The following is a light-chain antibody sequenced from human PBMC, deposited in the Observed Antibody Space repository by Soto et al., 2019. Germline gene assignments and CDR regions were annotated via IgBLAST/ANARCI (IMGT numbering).Light chain of an antibody. CDR2: GAS. Sequence: VHMTQSPASLSASVVDRVTITFLTIQSISRYLNWYQQKPGRAPKLLIYGASTLESGVPSRFSGSGSGTDFTLTISSLQPEDFATYYCQQSYSTPPITFGQGTRLEI. J-gene: IGKJ5*01. V-gene: IGKV1-39*01. CDR3: QQSYSTPPIT. CDR1: QSISRY.